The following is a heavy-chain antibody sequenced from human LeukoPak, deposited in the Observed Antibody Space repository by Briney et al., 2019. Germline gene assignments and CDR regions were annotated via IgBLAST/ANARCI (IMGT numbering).Heavy chain of an antibody. J-gene: IGHJ6*02. CDR2: IYYTGSV. Sequence: PSETLSLTCSVSGGSLNRHDYYWSWVRQHPGKGLEWLGYIYYTGSVYYNPSLNSRVSISLDTSENTFSLNLRSATAADTAVYYCARMENFSYYVYGTDVWGQGTTVIVSS. CDR3: ARMENFSYYVYGTDV. CDR1: GGSLNRHDYY. D-gene: IGHD1-1*01. V-gene: IGHV4-31*03.